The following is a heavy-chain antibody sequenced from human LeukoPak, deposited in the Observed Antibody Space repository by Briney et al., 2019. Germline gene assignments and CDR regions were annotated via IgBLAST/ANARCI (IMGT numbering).Heavy chain of an antibody. CDR2: INPNSGGT. D-gene: IGHD3-10*01. V-gene: IGHV1-2*02. CDR1: GYTFTDYY. CDR3: ARGPHFHYSGSGSLQHWFDP. Sequence: ASVKVPCKASGYTFTDYYMHWVRQAPGQGLEWMGWINPNSGGTKYAQKLQGRVTMTRDTSISTAYMELSRLTSDDTAVYYCARGPHFHYSGSGSLQHWFDPWGQGTLVTVSS. J-gene: IGHJ5*02.